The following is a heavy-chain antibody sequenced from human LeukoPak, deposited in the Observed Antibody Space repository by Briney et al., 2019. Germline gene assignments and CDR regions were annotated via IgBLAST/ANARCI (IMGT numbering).Heavy chain of an antibody. V-gene: IGHV4-34*01. Sequence: PSETLSLTCAVYGGSFSGYYWSWIRQPPGKGLEWIGEINHSGSTNYNPSLKSRVTISVDRSKNQFSLKLSSVTAADTAVYYCATAPSPDYYYGMDVWGQGTTVTVSS. CDR3: ATAPSPDYYYGMDV. CDR1: GGSFSGYY. CDR2: INHSGST. J-gene: IGHJ6*02.